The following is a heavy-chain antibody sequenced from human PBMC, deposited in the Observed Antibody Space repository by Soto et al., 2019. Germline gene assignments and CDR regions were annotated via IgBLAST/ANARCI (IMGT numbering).Heavy chain of an antibody. CDR1: GGSFSGYY. CDR2: INHSGST. Sequence: QVQLQQWGAGLLKPSETLSLTCAVYGGSFSGYYWSWIRQPPGKGLEWIGEINHSGSTNYNPSLKRRVTISVETSKNQFSMKLSSVTAADTAVYYCAREWYYGSGSYYPSPSIGMDVWGQGTTVTVSS. D-gene: IGHD3-10*01. CDR3: AREWYYGSGSYYPSPSIGMDV. J-gene: IGHJ6*02. V-gene: IGHV4-34*01.